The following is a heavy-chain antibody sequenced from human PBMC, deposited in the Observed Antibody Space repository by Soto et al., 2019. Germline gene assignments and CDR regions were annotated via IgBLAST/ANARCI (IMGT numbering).Heavy chain of an antibody. CDR1: GFTFSSYW. D-gene: IGHD6-19*01. V-gene: IGHV3-7*05. CDR3: ARAEWLLDDYFDY. CDR2: IKQDGSEK. J-gene: IGHJ4*02. Sequence: GGSLRLSCAASGFTFSSYWMSWVRQAPGKGLEWVANIKQDGSEKYYVDSVKGRFTISRDNAKNSLYLQMNSLRAEDTAVYYCARAEWLLDDYFDYWGQGTLVTVSS.